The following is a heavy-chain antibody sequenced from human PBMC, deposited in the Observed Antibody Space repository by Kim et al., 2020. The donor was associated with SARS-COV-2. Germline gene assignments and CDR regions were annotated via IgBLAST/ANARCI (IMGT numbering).Heavy chain of an antibody. D-gene: IGHD6-19*01. J-gene: IGHJ4*02. CDR2: IYDSGST. Sequence: SETLSLTCTVSGGSVSSGSYYWSWIRQPPGKGLEWIGYIYDSGSTNYNPSLKSRVTISVDTSKNQFSLKLSSVTAADTAVYYCARAYSSGWPRPFDYWGQGTLVTVSS. V-gene: IGHV4-61*01. CDR3: ARAYSSGWPRPFDY. CDR1: GGSVSSGSYY.